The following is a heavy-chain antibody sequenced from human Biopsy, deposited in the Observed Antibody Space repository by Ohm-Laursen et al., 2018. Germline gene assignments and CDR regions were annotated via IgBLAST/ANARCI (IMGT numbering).Heavy chain of an antibody. J-gene: IGHJ6*02. V-gene: IGHV4-31*03. CDR2: IFYSANT. CDR1: GVSINGGRYY. Sequence: PSDTLSLTCTVSGVSINGGRYYWNWIRHHPGKGLEWIGNIFYSANTYYNPSLKSRVTISVDTSKNQFSLRLNSVTAADTAVYYCARATNSTGWPYYYFYGMDVWGQGTTVTVSS. CDR3: ARATNSTGWPYYYFYGMDV. D-gene: IGHD2/OR15-2a*01.